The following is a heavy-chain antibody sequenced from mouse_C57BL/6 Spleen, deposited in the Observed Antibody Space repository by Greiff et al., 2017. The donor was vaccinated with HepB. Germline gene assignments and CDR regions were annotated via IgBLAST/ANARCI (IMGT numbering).Heavy chain of an antibody. Sequence: VQLVESGAELVRPGASVTLSCKASGYTFTDYEMHWVKQTPVHGLEWIGAIDPETGGTAYNQKFKGKAILTADKSSSTAYMELRSLTSEDSAVYYCYDYDGYFDYWGQGTTLTVSS. D-gene: IGHD2-4*01. CDR2: IDPETGGT. CDR3: YDYDGYFDY. V-gene: IGHV1-15*01. CDR1: GYTFTDYE. J-gene: IGHJ2*01.